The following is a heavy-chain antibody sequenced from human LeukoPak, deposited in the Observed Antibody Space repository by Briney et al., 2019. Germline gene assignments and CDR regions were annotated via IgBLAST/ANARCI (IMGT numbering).Heavy chain of an antibody. CDR2: ISWNSGSI. CDR3: AKALTRPLARGAFDI. CDR1: GFTFDDYA. V-gene: IGHV3-9*01. D-gene: IGHD3-9*01. J-gene: IGHJ3*02. Sequence: GGSLRLSCAASGFTFDDYAMHWVRQAPGKGLEWVSGISWNSGSIGYADSVKGRFTISRDNAKNSLYLQMNSLRAEDTAVYYCAKALTRPLARGAFDIWGQGTMVTVSS.